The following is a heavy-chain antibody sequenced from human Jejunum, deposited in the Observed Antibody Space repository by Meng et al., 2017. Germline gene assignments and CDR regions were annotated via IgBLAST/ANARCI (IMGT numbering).Heavy chain of an antibody. V-gene: IGHV3-7*01. J-gene: IGHJ4*01. Sequence: GESLKISCGASGFSFSDSWMNWVRQAPGKGLEWVANINTDGSGKYYVDSVKGRFTISRDNAKNSLSLQMNSLRDEDTAVYYCTRVSFWSVSDHWGHGYLVTCAS. CDR2: INTDGSGK. CDR1: GFSFSDSW. CDR3: TRVSFWSVSDH. D-gene: IGHD3-3*01.